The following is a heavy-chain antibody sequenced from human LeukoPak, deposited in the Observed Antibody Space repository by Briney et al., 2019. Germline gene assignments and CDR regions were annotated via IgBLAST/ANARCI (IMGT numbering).Heavy chain of an antibody. CDR2: IKQDGSAQ. D-gene: IGHD6-19*01. Sequence: GGSLRLSCATSGFTFTKYWMNWVRQAPGKGLEWVANIKQDGSAQNYVDSVKGRFTISRDNAGNSVYLQMNSLRAEDTAVYYCARDGRSGWYSDNWGQGALVTVSS. J-gene: IGHJ4*02. CDR1: GFTFTKYW. CDR3: ARDGRSGWYSDN. V-gene: IGHV3-7*01.